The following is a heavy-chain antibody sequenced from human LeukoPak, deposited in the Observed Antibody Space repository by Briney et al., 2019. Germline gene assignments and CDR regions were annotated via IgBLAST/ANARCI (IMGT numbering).Heavy chain of an antibody. Sequence: GGSLTLSCAASGFTFSGSAMHWVRQASGKGLEWVGRIRSKANSYATAYAASVKGRFTISRDDSKNTAYLQMNSLKTEDTAVYYCTRAIRHDAFDIWGQGTMVTVSS. V-gene: IGHV3-73*01. CDR3: TRAIRHDAFDI. CDR2: IRSKANSYAT. CDR1: GFTFSGSA. J-gene: IGHJ3*02. D-gene: IGHD2-2*02.